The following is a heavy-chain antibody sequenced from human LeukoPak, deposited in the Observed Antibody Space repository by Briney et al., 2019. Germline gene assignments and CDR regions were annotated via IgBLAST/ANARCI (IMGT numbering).Heavy chain of an antibody. Sequence: PGRSLRLSCAASGFTFSYYGIHWVRQAPGKGLEWVAVISYDGSDKYYADSVKGRFTISRDNSKNTLYLQMNSLRAEDTAVYYCAKDITRYGGNAVDYWGQETLVTVSS. CDR3: AKDITRYGGNAVDY. J-gene: IGHJ4*02. CDR2: ISYDGSDK. V-gene: IGHV3-30*18. D-gene: IGHD4-23*01. CDR1: GFTFSYYG.